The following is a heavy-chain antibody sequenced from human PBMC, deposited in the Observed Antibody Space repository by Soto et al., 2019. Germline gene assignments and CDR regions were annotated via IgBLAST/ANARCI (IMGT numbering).Heavy chain of an antibody. CDR2: ISGSTSTK. V-gene: IGHV3-48*02. J-gene: IGHJ4*02. CDR3: ARATAARHFDY. CDR1: GFTFSSYS. D-gene: IGHD6-6*01. Sequence: EVQLVESGGGLVQPGGPLRLSCAASGFTFSSYSMNWVRQAPGKGLEWVSYISGSTSTKYYADSVKGRFTISRDNAKNSLYLQMNNLRDDDTAVYYCARATAARHFDYWGQGILVTVSS.